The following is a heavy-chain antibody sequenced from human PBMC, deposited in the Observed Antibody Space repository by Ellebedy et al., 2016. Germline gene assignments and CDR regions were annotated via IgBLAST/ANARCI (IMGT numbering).Heavy chain of an antibody. D-gene: IGHD3-22*01. CDR1: GFTFSRYD. V-gene: IGHV3-30*03. Sequence: GESLKISXAASGFTFSRYDIQWVRQAPGKGLEWVALISPDGSNEHYTDSVKGRFTISRDNSKFRVYLQMNSLIVDDTAVYYCARVRAPDYSTNYDLDVWGQGTTVTVSS. CDR3: ARVRAPDYSTNYDLDV. J-gene: IGHJ6*02. CDR2: ISPDGSNE.